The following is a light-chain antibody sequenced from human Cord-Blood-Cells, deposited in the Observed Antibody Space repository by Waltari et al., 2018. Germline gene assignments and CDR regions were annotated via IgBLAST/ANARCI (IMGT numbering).Light chain of an antibody. J-gene: IGKJ4*02. CDR2: GAS. V-gene: IGKV3D-15*01. CDR1: QSVRSN. CDR3: QQYNNWPLT. Sequence: IVMTPSPGTLSVAPGERAPLSCRASQSVRSNLAWYQQKPGQAHTLLIYGASTRGTGIPARFSGSGSETEVTLTISSLQSEDFAVYYCQQYNNWPLTFGGGTNVEIK.